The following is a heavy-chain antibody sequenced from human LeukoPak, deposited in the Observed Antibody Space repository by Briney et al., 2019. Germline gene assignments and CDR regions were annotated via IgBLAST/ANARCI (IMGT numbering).Heavy chain of an antibody. Sequence: GGSLRLSCAASGFTFSSYEMHWVRQAPGKGLEYVSASSNGDSTYYANFVKGRFIIPRDNSKNMLYLQMGSLRPEDMAVYYCARDRPGDVWGEGTTVTVSS. J-gene: IGHJ6*04. V-gene: IGHV3-64*01. CDR3: ARDRPGDV. CDR2: SSNGDST. CDR1: GFTFSSYE.